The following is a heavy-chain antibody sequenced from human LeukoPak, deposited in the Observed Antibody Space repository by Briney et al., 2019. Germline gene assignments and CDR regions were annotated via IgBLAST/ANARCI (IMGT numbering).Heavy chain of an antibody. Sequence: GGSLRLSCAASGFTFSSYAMHWVRQAPGKGLAWVAVISYDGSNKYYADSVKGRFTISRDNSKNTLYLQMNSLRAEDTAVSYCARESLTAIPKENDAFDIWGQGTMVTVSS. J-gene: IGHJ3*02. CDR3: ARESLTAIPKENDAFDI. CDR2: ISYDGSNK. CDR1: GFTFSSYA. V-gene: IGHV3-30*01. D-gene: IGHD2-21*02.